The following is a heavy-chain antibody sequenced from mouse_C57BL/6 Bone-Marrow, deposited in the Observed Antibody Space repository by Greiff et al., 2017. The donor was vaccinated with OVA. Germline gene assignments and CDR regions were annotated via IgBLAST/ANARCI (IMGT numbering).Heavy chain of an antibody. CDR2: INYDGSST. CDR3: ARENYSNYDGWYFDV. CDR1: GFTFSDYY. V-gene: IGHV5-16*01. D-gene: IGHD2-5*01. J-gene: IGHJ1*03. Sequence: EVKLMESEGGLVQPGSSMKLSCTASGFTFSDYYMAWVRQVPEKGLEWVANINYDGSSTYYLDSLKSRFIISRDNAKNNLYLQMSSLKSEDTATYYCARENYSNYDGWYFDVWGTGTTVTVSS.